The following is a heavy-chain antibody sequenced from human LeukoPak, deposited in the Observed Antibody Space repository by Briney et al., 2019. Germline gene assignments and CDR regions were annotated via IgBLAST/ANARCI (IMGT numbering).Heavy chain of an antibody. CDR3: ARDRALGSGKFYFDY. V-gene: IGHV4-34*01. D-gene: IGHD3-16*01. CDR2: INHGGSA. Sequence: GSLRLSCAASGFTFSDYYMSWIRQPPGKGLGWIGEINHGGSANYNPSLKSRVTISVDTSKNQFSLKLSSVTAADTAVYYCARDRALGSGKFYFDYWGQGTLVTVSS. J-gene: IGHJ4*02. CDR1: GFTFSDYY.